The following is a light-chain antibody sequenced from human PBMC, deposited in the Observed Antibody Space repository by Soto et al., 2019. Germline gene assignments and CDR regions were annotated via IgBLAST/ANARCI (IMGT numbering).Light chain of an antibody. J-gene: IGKJ4*01. CDR1: QGISKS. V-gene: IGKV1-33*01. CDR2: DAS. CDR3: QQYDDLPFT. Sequence: DIQMTQSPSSLSASVGDRVTITCQADQGISKSLSWYQQKPGMAPKLLIYDASNLETGVPSRFSGSGSWIDFTLTISSLQPEDFGRYYCQQYDDLPFTFGGGTKVEIK.